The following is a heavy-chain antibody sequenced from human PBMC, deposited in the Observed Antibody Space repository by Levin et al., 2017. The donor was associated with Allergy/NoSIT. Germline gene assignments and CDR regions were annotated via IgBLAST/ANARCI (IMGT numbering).Heavy chain of an antibody. CDR3: ARDKSYRDTGGSYDS. CDR2: INPNSGGT. Sequence: ASVKVSCKASGYSFSDYYIHWVRQAPGQGLEWMGRINPNSGGTNYAQTFQGRVTMTRDTSPCPAYLELSRLTSDDTAVYYCARDKSYRDTGGSYDSWGQGTLVTVSS. CDR1: GYSFSDYY. V-gene: IGHV1-2*02. D-gene: IGHD2-8*02. J-gene: IGHJ5*01.